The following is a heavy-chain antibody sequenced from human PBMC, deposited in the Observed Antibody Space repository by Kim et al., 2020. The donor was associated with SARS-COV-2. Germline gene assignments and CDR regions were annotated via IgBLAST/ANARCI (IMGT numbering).Heavy chain of an antibody. CDR3: ARYHGWHHNY. Sequence: SETLSLTCTVSGASINNNDYYWGWIRQPPGKGLEWIASFYFGGSTCYNPSLKSRVTISGDASNNQFSLKVTSVTAADTAVYYCARYHGWHHNYWGQGTLVTVSS. D-gene: IGHD2-15*01. V-gene: IGHV4-39*07. J-gene: IGHJ4*02. CDR2: FYFGGST. CDR1: GASINNNDYY.